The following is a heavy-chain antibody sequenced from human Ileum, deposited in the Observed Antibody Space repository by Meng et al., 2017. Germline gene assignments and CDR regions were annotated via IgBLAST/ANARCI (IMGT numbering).Heavy chain of an antibody. J-gene: IGHJ4*02. V-gene: IGHV3-48*03. D-gene: IGHD2/OR15-2a*01. CDR3: TRSAKLLLF. Sequence: GGSLRLSCAASGFSFSSYEMNWVRQAPGKGLEWVSYISSSGDTIYYTDSVKGRFTISRDNAKISLYLQMNSLRAEDTALYYCTRSAKLLLFGGQGTLVTVSS. CDR1: GFSFSSYE. CDR2: ISSSGDTI.